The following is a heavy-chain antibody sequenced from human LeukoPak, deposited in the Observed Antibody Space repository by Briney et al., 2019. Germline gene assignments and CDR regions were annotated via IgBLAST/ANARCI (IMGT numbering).Heavy chain of an antibody. CDR1: GFTFSSRW. CDR3: ARDPNGDYIGAFDM. J-gene: IGHJ3*02. CDR2: IRNDGLTQ. Sequence: GGSLELSCAASGFTFSSRWMGWVRQAPGKGLEWVANIRNDGLTQYYLDSVKGRFTISRDNAKDSLSLQMNSLRAEDTAVYYCARDPNGDYIGAFDMWGPGTMVTVSS. D-gene: IGHD4-17*01. V-gene: IGHV3-7*03.